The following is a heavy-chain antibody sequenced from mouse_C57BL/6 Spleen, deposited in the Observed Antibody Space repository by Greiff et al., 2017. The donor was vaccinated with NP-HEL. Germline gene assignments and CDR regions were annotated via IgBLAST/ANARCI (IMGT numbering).Heavy chain of an antibody. D-gene: IGHD2-5*01. Sequence: QVQLQQPGAELVKPGASVKMSCKASGYTFTSYWMHWVKQRPGQGLEWIGRIHPSDSDTNYNQKFKGKATLTVDKSSSTAYMQLSSLTSEDSAVYYCAPSYYSNPCFAYWGQGTLVTVSA. CDR2: IHPSDSDT. CDR1: GYTFTSYW. V-gene: IGHV1-74*01. CDR3: APSYYSNPCFAY. J-gene: IGHJ3*01.